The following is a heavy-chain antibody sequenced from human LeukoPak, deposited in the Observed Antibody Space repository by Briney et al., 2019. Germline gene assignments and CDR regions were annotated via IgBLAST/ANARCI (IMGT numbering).Heavy chain of an antibody. Sequence: PGGSLRLSCAASGFAFSSYYMHWVRQAPGKGLVWVSRINNDGSATIYADSVKSRFTFYRDNAKNTLHLQMNILRVDDTAVYYCVREGAHMAGVGNYFDYWGQGTLVTVSS. J-gene: IGHJ4*02. V-gene: IGHV3-74*01. CDR1: GFAFSSYY. D-gene: IGHD3-10*01. CDR3: VREGAHMAGVGNYFDY. CDR2: INNDGSAT.